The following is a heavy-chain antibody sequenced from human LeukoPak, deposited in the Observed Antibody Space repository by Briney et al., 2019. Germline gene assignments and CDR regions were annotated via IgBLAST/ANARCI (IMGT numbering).Heavy chain of an antibody. Sequence: PSETLSLTCTVSGGSISSYYWGWIRQPPGKGLEWIGSIYYSGSTYYNPSLKSRVTMSVDTSKNQFSLKLSSVTAADTAVYYCARVAEPYNWFDPWGQGTLVTVSS. CDR3: ARVAEPYNWFDP. CDR2: IYYSGST. D-gene: IGHD1-14*01. CDR1: GGSISSYY. V-gene: IGHV4-39*07. J-gene: IGHJ5*02.